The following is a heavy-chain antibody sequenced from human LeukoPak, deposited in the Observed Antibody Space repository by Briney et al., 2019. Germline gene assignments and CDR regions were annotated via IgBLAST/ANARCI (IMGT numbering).Heavy chain of an antibody. Sequence: SETLSLTCTVSGSSISRSNYYWGWIRQPPGKGLEWIGCIHYSGSTYYTPSLKSRVTISVDTSKNQFSLKLSSVTAADTAVYYCARDQYSSGWYTYWGQGTLVTVSS. CDR3: ARDQYSSGWYTY. V-gene: IGHV4-39*07. J-gene: IGHJ4*02. D-gene: IGHD6-19*01. CDR2: IHYSGST. CDR1: GSSISRSNYY.